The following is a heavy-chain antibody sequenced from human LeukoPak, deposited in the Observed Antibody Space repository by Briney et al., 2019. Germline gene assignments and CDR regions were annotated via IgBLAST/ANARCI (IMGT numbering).Heavy chain of an antibody. CDR3: ARERYFDWLLPFDY. J-gene: IGHJ4*02. V-gene: IGHV4-61*02. D-gene: IGHD3-9*01. CDR1: GDSMNSSSFY. CDR2: IYTSGST. Sequence: SETLSLTCTVSGDSMNSSSFYWSWIRQPAGKGLEWIGRIYTSGSTNYNPSLKSRVTISVDTSKNQFSLKLSSVTAADTAVYYCARERYFDWLLPFDYWGQGTLVTVSS.